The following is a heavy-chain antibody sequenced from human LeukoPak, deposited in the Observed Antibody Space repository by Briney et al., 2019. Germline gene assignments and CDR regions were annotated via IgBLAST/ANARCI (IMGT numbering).Heavy chain of an antibody. Sequence: SETLPLTCTVSGGSISSGGYYWSWIRQHPGKGLEWIGYIYYSGSTYYNPSLKSRVTISVDTSKNQFSLKLSSVTAADTAVYYCARAFRWYDSSGYYPDAFDIWGQGTMVTVSS. V-gene: IGHV4-31*03. CDR3: ARAFRWYDSSGYYPDAFDI. CDR2: IYYSGST. D-gene: IGHD3-22*01. CDR1: GGSISSGGYY. J-gene: IGHJ3*02.